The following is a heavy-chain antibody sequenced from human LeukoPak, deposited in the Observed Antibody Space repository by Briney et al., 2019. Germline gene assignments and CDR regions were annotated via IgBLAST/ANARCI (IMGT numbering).Heavy chain of an antibody. J-gene: IGHJ4*02. Sequence: SVKVSCKASGFTFTSSAVQWVRQARGQRLEWKGWIVVGSGNTNYAQKFQERVTITRDMSTSTAYMELSSLRSEDTAVYYCAAAVAGDSYFDYWGQGTLVTVSS. V-gene: IGHV1-58*01. CDR3: AAAVAGDSYFDY. D-gene: IGHD6-19*01. CDR1: GFTFTSSA. CDR2: IVVGSGNT.